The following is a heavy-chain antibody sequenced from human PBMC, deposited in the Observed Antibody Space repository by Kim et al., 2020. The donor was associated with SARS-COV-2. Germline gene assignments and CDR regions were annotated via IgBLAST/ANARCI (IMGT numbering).Heavy chain of an antibody. Sequence: GESLKISCKGSGYSFTSYWIGWVRQMPGKGLEWMGIIYPGDSDTRYSPSFQGQVTISADKSISTAYLQWSSLKASDTAMYYCARRAIFGVVDPEYYYYYGMDVWGQGTTVTVSS. D-gene: IGHD3-3*01. J-gene: IGHJ6*02. CDR3: ARRAIFGVVDPEYYYYYGMDV. CDR1: GYSFTSYW. V-gene: IGHV5-51*01. CDR2: IYPGDSDT.